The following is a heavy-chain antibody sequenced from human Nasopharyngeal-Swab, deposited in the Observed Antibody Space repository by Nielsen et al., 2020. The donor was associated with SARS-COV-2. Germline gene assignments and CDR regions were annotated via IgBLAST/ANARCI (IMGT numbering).Heavy chain of an antibody. CDR2: INSDGSST. J-gene: IGHJ3*02. V-gene: IGHV3-74*01. D-gene: IGHD6-19*01. CDR3: ARPVSSGSYDAFDI. Sequence: GESLRISCAASGFTFSSYWMHWVRQAPGKGLVWVSRINSDGSSTRDADSVKGRFTISRDNAKNTLYLQMNSLRAEDTAVYYCARPVSSGSYDAFDIWGQGTMVTVSS. CDR1: GFTFSSYW.